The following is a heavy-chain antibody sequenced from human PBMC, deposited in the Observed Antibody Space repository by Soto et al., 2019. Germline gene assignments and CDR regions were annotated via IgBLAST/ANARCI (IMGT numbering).Heavy chain of an antibody. V-gene: IGHV4-31*03. D-gene: IGHD2-2*01. CDR1: GGSISSGGYY. Sequence: QVQLQESGPGLVKPSQTLSLTCTVSGGSISSGGYYWSWIRQHPGKGLAWIGYIYYRGSTYYNPSLKSRVTISVDTSKNQFSLKLSSVTAADTAVYYCARDISCSSISCYAQGGGMDVWGQGTTVTVSS. J-gene: IGHJ6*02. CDR3: ARDISCSSISCYAQGGGMDV. CDR2: IYYRGST.